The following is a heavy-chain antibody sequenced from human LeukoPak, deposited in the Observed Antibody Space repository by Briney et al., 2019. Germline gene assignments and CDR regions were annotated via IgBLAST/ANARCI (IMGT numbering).Heavy chain of an antibody. CDR1: GFTFDDYG. Sequence: GGSLRLSCAASGFTFDDYGMSWVRQAPGKGLEWVSGINWNGGSTGYADSVKGRFTISRDNAKNSLYLQMNSLRAEDTAVYYCARETVLLWFGELNPDAFDIWGQGTMVTVSS. D-gene: IGHD3-10*01. V-gene: IGHV3-20*04. CDR3: ARETVLLWFGELNPDAFDI. CDR2: INWNGGST. J-gene: IGHJ3*02.